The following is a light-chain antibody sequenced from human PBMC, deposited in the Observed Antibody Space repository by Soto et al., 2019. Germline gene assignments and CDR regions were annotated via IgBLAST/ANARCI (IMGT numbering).Light chain of an antibody. CDR2: DVS. CDR1: SSDVGGYNY. CDR3: SSHTSSSIVV. Sequence: QSALTQPASVSGSPGQSITISCTGTSSDVGGYNYVSWYQQHPGKAPKLMIYDVSNRPSGVSTRFSGSKSGNTASLTISGLQAEDEADYYCSSHTSSSIVVFGGGTKVTVL. J-gene: IGLJ2*01. V-gene: IGLV2-14*01.